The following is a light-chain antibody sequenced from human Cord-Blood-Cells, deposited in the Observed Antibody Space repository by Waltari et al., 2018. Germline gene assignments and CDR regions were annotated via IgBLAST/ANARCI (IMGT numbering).Light chain of an antibody. CDR3: QSYDSSLSGYV. Sequence: QSVLTQPPSVSGAPGQRVHIACTGSSSNIGAGYVVHCYQQPPGTAPKLLIYGNSNRPSGVPDRFSGSRSGTAASLAITGLQAEDEADYYCQSYDSSLSGYVFGTGTKVTVL. J-gene: IGLJ1*01. CDR1: SSNIGAGYV. CDR2: GNS. V-gene: IGLV1-40*01.